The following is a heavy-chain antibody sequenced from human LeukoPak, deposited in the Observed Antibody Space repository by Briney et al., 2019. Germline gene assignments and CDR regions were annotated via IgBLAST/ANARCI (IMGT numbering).Heavy chain of an antibody. CDR3: AKDRGYMDSRLGFDY. CDR2: ISGSGGST. CDR1: GFTFSSYA. V-gene: IGHV3-23*01. D-gene: IGHD3-10*01. Sequence: GGSLRLSCAASGFTFSSYAMSWVRQAPGKGLEWVSAISGSGGSTYYADSVKGRFTISRDDSKNTLYLQMNSLRAEDTAVYYCAKDRGYMDSRLGFDYWGQGTLVTVSS. J-gene: IGHJ4*02.